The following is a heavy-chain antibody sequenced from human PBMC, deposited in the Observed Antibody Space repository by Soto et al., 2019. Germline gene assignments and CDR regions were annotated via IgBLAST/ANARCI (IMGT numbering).Heavy chain of an antibody. CDR1: GGSISSYY. Sequence: PSETLSLTCTVSGGSISSYYWSWIRQPPGKGLEWIGYIYYSGSTNYNPSLKSRVTISVDTSKNQFSLKLSSVTAADTAVYYCARTTIFGSFKNHYGMDVWGQGTTVTVSS. CDR3: ARTTIFGSFKNHYGMDV. J-gene: IGHJ6*02. D-gene: IGHD3-3*01. V-gene: IGHV4-59*01. CDR2: IYYSGST.